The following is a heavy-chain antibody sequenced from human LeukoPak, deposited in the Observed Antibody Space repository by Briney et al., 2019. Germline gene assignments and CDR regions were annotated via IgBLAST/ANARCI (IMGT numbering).Heavy chain of an antibody. V-gene: IGHV3-74*01. J-gene: IGHJ6*02. CDR3: ARDSNYGMDV. D-gene: IGHD4-11*01. CDR1: GFTFSSYW. CDR2: INRDGSST. Sequence: GGSLRLSCAASGFTFSSYWMHWVRQAAGKGLVWVSHINRDGSSTSHADSVKGRFTISRGNAKNTLYLQMNSLRAEDTAVYYCARDSNYGMDVWGQGTTVTVSS.